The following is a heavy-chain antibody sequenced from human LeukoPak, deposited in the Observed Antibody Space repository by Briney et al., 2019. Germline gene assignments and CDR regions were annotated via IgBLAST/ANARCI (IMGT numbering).Heavy chain of an antibody. D-gene: IGHD1-14*01. J-gene: IGHJ2*01. Sequence: SETLSLTCTVSGDSISTYYWSWIRQPPGKGLEWIGYISYSGSTNYNPSLRSRVAISVDTSKNQFSLKLTSVTTADTAVYYCARTGRRGYFDLWGRGTLVTVSS. V-gene: IGHV4-59*01. CDR2: ISYSGST. CDR1: GDSISTYY. CDR3: ARTGRRGYFDL.